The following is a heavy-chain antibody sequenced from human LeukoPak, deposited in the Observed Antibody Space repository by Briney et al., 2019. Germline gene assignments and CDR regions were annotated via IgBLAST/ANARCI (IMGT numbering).Heavy chain of an antibody. CDR3: TKAGGLRSPIDY. CDR2: ISWNSGSI. J-gene: IGHJ4*02. D-gene: IGHD5-12*01. V-gene: IGHV3-9*01. CDR1: GFTFHDYA. Sequence: GGSLRLSCAASGFTFHDYAMHWVRQAPGKGLEWVSGISWNSGSIDYADSVKGRFTISRDNAKKSLYLQMNSLRPGDTALYYCTKAGGLRSPIDYWGQGTLVTVSS.